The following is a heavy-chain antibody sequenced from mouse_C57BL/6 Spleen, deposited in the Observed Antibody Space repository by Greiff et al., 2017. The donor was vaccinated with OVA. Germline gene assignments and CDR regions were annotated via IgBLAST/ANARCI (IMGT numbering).Heavy chain of an antibody. J-gene: IGHJ4*01. CDR3: WRGLEDGSSYPDAMDY. Sequence: QVTLKESGPGILQPSQTLSLACTFSGISLSTSGMGLSWLRKPSGKALEWLASIWNTVNYSNQSLKSRLTISKEPSNYQVFLKLTSVDTSDSATYYGAWRGLEDGSSYPDAMDYWSQVTSVTVSS. D-gene: IGHD1-1*01. V-gene: IGHV8-2*01. CDR1: ISLSTSGMGL. CDR2: WNTVNY.